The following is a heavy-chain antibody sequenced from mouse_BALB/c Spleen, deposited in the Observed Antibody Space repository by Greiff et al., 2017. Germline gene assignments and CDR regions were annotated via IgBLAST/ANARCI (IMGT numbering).Heavy chain of an antibody. Sequence: QVQLQQSGAELVKPGASVKLSCKASGYTFTSYYMYWVKQRPGQGLEWIGGINPSNGGTNFNEKFKSKATLTVDKSSSTAYMQLSSLTSEDSAVYYCTREVVTTATAWFAYWGQGTLVTVSA. V-gene: IGHV1S81*02. J-gene: IGHJ3*01. CDR2: INPSNGGT. D-gene: IGHD1-2*01. CDR3: TREVVTTATAWFAY. CDR1: GYTFTSYY.